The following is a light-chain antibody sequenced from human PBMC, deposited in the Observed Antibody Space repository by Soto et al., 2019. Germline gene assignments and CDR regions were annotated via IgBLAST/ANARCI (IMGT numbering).Light chain of an antibody. J-gene: IGKJ4*01. CDR3: QQRSDWPSP. CDR2: DAS. Sequence: EIVLTQSPANLSLSPGDRATLSCRASQSVGSYLVCYQQRPGQAPRLLIDDASNRATGIPARFSGSGSGTEFTLTISSLEPEDFAVYYCQQRSDWPSPFGGGTKVEIK. V-gene: IGKV3-11*01. CDR1: QSVGSY.